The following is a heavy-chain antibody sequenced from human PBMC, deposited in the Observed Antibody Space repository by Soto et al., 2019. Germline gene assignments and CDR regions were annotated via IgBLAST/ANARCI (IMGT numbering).Heavy chain of an antibody. CDR3: ARGEQYSGRIFNY. Sequence: SQTLSLTCAITWNNFSSNSSSWSCVRQSPSRGLEWPGRTYYRSKWYYEYAVSVRGRITINPATSKNQYSQHLKSVTPDDTAMYFCARGEQYSGRIFNYWGQGTLVTFSS. CDR1: WNNFSSNSSS. J-gene: IGHJ4*01. CDR2: TYYRSKWYY. D-gene: IGHD1-26*01. V-gene: IGHV6-1*01.